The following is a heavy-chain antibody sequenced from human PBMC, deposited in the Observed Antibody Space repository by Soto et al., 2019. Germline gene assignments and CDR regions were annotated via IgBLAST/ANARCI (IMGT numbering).Heavy chain of an antibody. Sequence: GGSLRLSCAASGFTFSSYAMSWVRQAPGKGLEWVSAISGSGGSTYYADSVKGRFTISRDNSKNTLYLQMNSLRAEDTAVYYCVKSVIVATIRRGSSWFFDYWGQGTLVTVSS. D-gene: IGHD5-12*01. V-gene: IGHV3-23*01. CDR1: GFTFSSYA. CDR2: ISGSGGST. CDR3: VKSVIVATIRRGSSWFFDY. J-gene: IGHJ4*02.